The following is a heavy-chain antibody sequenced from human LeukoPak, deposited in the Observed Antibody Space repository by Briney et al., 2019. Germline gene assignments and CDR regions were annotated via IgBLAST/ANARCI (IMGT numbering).Heavy chain of an antibody. D-gene: IGHD3-10*01. J-gene: IGHJ3*02. CDR3: ARDPGYYGSGTRGAFDI. Sequence: SETLSLTCTVSGGSIRSYYWSWIRQPAGKGLEWIGRIYNSGSTNYSPSLKSRVTMSVDTSKNQFSLKLSSVTAADTAVYYCARDPGYYGSGTRGAFDIWGQGTMVTVSS. CDR2: IYNSGST. V-gene: IGHV4-4*07. CDR1: GGSIRSYY.